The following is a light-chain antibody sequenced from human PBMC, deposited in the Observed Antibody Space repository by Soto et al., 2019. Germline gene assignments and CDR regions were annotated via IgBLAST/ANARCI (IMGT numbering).Light chain of an antibody. V-gene: IGKV3-15*01. CDR2: GAS. Sequence: EIVMTQSPATLSVSPGERATLSCRASQSVSINLAWYQKKPGQAPRLLIYGASTRATGIPARFSGSGSGTELTLTISSLQSEDFAVYCCQQYNNWPPGFTLGPGTKVDIK. J-gene: IGKJ3*01. CDR3: QQYNNWPPGFT. CDR1: QSVSIN.